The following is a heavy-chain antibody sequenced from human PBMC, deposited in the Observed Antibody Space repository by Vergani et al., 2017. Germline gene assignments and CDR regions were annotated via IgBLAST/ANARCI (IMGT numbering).Heavy chain of an antibody. V-gene: IGHV3-7*01. J-gene: IGHJ3*01. D-gene: IGHD1-26*01. CDR2: IKQDGSEV. CDR1: GFLFSDYW. Sequence: EVQLVESGGGLVQPGGSLRLSCAASGFLFSDYWLNWVRQSPGGGLEWVANIKQDGSEVFYVDSVKGRSTISRDNAKNSVFLQINGLRAEDTAVYYGARGGVVGSTGRTFECWGEGTTVTVSS. CDR3: ARGGVVGSTGRTFEC.